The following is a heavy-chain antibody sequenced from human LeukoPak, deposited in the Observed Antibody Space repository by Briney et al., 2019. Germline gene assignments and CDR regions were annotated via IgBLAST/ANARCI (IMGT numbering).Heavy chain of an antibody. CDR3: ARDSGSHAFDY. CDR1: GYRFTSYG. V-gene: IGHV1-18*01. J-gene: IGHJ4*02. CDR2: VSTYNDKK. Sequence: GASVKVSCKTSGYRFTSYGISWVRQAPGQGLEWMGWVSTYNDKKDYAQKFQGRVIMTTDTSTTTVYMELGSLRSDDTAVYYCARDSGSHAFDYWGQGTLVTVSS. D-gene: IGHD1-26*01.